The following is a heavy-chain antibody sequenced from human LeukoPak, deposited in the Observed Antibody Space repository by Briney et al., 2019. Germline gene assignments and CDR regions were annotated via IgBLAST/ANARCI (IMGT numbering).Heavy chain of an antibody. CDR1: GFTFSRYA. CDR2: ISSNGGST. Sequence: PGGSLRLSCSASGFTFSRYAMHWVRQAPGKGLEYVSAISSNGGSTYYADSVKGRFTISRDNSKNTLYLQMNSLRAEDTAVYYCARDVSVYGSGSFRPGILYYFDYWGQGTLVTVSS. V-gene: IGHV3-64*04. J-gene: IGHJ4*02. CDR3: ARDVSVYGSGSFRPGILYYFDY. D-gene: IGHD3-10*01.